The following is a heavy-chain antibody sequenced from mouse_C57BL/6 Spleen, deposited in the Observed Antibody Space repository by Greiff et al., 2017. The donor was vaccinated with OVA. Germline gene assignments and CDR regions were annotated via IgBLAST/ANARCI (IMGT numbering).Heavy chain of an antibody. CDR2: INPGSGGT. CDR1: GYAFTNYL. D-gene: IGHD1-1*01. CDR3: ARVTTVGGYFDY. Sequence: QVQLQQSGAELVRPGTSVKVSCKASGYAFTNYLIEWVKQRPGQGLEWIGVINPGSGGTNYNEKFKGKATLTADKSSSPAYMQLSSLTSEDSAVYFCARVTTVGGYFDYWGQGTTLTVSS. V-gene: IGHV1-54*01. J-gene: IGHJ2*01.